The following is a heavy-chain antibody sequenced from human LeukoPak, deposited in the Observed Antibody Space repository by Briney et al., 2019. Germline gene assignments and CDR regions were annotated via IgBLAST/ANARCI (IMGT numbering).Heavy chain of an antibody. CDR1: GFTFSSYW. D-gene: IGHD2-2*03. V-gene: IGHV3-7*01. J-gene: IGHJ4*02. CDR3: ARGALDIVVPTYYFDY. Sequence: PGGSLRLSCAASGFTFSSYWMSWVRQAPGKGLEWVANIKQDGSEKYYVDSVKGRFTISRDNAKNSLYLQMNSLRAEDTAVYYCARGALDIVVPTYYFDYWGQGTLVTVSS. CDR2: IKQDGSEK.